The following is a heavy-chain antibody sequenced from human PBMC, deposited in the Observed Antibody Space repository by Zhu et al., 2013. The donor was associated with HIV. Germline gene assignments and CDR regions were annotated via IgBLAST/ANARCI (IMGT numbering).Heavy chain of an antibody. D-gene: IGHD5-12*01. CDR2: INPNSGGT. Sequence: QVQLVQSGAEVKKPGASVKVSCKASGYTFTGYYMHWVRQAPGQGLEWMGWINPNSGGTNYAQKFQGWVTMTRDTSISTAYMELSRLRSDDTAVYYCARDRLWRYSGYDPSYYYGMDVWGQGTTVTVSS. CDR3: ARDRLWRYSGYDPSYYYGMDV. V-gene: IGHV1-2*04. CDR1: GYTFTGYY. J-gene: IGHJ6*02.